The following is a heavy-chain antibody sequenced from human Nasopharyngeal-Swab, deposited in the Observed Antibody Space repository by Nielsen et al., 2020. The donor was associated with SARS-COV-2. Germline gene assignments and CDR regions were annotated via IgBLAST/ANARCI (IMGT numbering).Heavy chain of an antibody. CDR2: ISPDESQN. Sequence: GESLKISCAASGFMLSNHWMSWFRQAPGRGLEWLAHISPDESQNYYVDSVKGRFTISRDNAKNSLYLQMNSLRAEDTAVYYCGRGHYGMDVWGQGTTVTVS. J-gene: IGHJ6*02. CDR1: GFMLSNHW. CDR3: GRGHYGMDV. V-gene: IGHV3-7*03.